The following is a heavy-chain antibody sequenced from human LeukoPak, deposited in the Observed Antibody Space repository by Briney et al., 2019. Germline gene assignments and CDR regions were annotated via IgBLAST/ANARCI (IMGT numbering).Heavy chain of an antibody. Sequence: PGGSLRLSCAASGXIVSSKYMSWVRQAPGKGLEWVSVIYSGANTYYADSVQGRFTISRDTSRNTLYLQMNSLRAEDTAVYYCARLGPYYFDSWGQGTLVIVS. CDR1: GXIVSSKY. V-gene: IGHV3-53*01. CDR3: ARLGPYYFDS. J-gene: IGHJ4*02. CDR2: IYSGANT. D-gene: IGHD3-16*01.